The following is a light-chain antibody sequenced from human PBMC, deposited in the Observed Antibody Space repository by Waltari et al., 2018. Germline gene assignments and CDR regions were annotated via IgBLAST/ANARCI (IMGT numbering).Light chain of an antibody. CDR1: SGHSNNA. CDR2: LNSDGTH. CDR3: QTWGTDFHT. V-gene: IGLV4-69*01. Sequence: QVVLTQSPSASASLGASVKLTCTLSSGHSNNAIAWHQQQPEKGPRYLMVLNSDGTHNKGDGIPDRFAGSSSGAERYLTISSLQSEDEADYYCQTWGTDFHTFGGGTRLTVL. J-gene: IGLJ2*01.